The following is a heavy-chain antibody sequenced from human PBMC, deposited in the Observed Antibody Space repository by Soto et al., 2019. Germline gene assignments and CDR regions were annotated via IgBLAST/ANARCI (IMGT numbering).Heavy chain of an antibody. CDR1: GFTVSSNH. V-gene: IGHV3-66*01. CDR3: ARGLYSGWHYFDY. J-gene: IGHJ4*02. Sequence: GGSLRLSCGASGFTVSSNHMSWVRQAPGKGLEWVSVIYSGGSTYYADSVKGRFTISRDNSKNTLYLQMNSLRAEDTAVYYCARGLYSGWHYFDYWGQGTLVTVSS. CDR2: IYSGGST. D-gene: IGHD5-12*01.